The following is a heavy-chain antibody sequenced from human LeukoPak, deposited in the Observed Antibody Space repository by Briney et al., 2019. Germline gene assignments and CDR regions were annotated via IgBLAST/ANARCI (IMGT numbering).Heavy chain of an antibody. D-gene: IGHD3-22*01. CDR1: GFTFDDYA. Sequence: PGGPLRLSCAASGFTFDDYAMHWVRQAPGKGLEWVSGISWNSGSIGYADSVKGRFTISRDNAKNSLYLQMNSLRAEDTALYYCAKGIDSGYYSHLGYFDYWGQGTLVTVSS. V-gene: IGHV3-9*01. CDR2: ISWNSGSI. J-gene: IGHJ4*02. CDR3: AKGIDSGYYSHLGYFDY.